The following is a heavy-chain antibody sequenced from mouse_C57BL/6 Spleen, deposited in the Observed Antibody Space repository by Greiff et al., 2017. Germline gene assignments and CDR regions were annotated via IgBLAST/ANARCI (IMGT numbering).Heavy chain of an antibody. Sequence: EVKLMESGGGLVKPGGSLKLSCAASGFTFSDYGMHWVHQAPEKGLEWVAYISSGSSTIYYADTVKGRFTISRDNAKNTLFLQMTSLRSEDTAMYYCARSIDSSGWFAYWGQGTLVTVSA. CDR2: ISSGSSTI. J-gene: IGHJ3*01. CDR1: GFTFSDYG. V-gene: IGHV5-17*01. CDR3: ARSIDSSGWFAY. D-gene: IGHD3-2*02.